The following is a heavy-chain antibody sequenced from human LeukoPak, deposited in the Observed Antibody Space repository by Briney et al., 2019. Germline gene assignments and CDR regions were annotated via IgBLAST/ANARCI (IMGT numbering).Heavy chain of an antibody. V-gene: IGHV4-61*01. J-gene: IGHJ5*02. D-gene: IGHD6-19*01. Sequence: KPSETLSLTCTVSGYSISSSYYWSWIRQPPGKGLVWIGYIYYSGSTNYNPSLKSRVTISVDTSKNQFSLKLSSVTAADTAVYYCARVRSSGWYNWFDPWGQGTLVTVSS. CDR1: GYSISSSYY. CDR2: IYYSGST. CDR3: ARVRSSGWYNWFDP.